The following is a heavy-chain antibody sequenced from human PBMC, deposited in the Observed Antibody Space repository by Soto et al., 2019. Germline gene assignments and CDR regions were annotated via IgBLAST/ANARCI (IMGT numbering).Heavy chain of an antibody. CDR2: FDPEDGET. CDR1: GYTLTELS. D-gene: IGHD1-26*01. J-gene: IGHJ4*02. CDR3: ATATVRVGSFDY. Sequence: QVQLVQSGAEVKKPGASVKVSCKVSGYTLTELSMHLVRQAPGKVLAWMGGFDPEDGETIYAQKFHGRVTMTEDTSTDTAYMERSSLRSEDTAVYYCATATVRVGSFDYWGQGTLVTVSS. V-gene: IGHV1-24*01.